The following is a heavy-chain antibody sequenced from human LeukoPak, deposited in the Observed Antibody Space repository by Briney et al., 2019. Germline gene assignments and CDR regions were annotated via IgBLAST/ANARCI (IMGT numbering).Heavy chain of an antibody. CDR1: GFTFSDYS. J-gene: IGHJ3*02. CDR3: AREGYYGAFDI. CDR2: IGANSAI. V-gene: IGHV3-48*02. Sequence: GGSLRLSCAASGFTFSDYSMNWVRQAPGKGLEWVSYIGANSAIYNADSVKGRFTISRDNAKNSLSLQMNSLRDDDTAVYYCAREGYYGAFDIWGQGQWSPSLQ. D-gene: IGHD3-10*01.